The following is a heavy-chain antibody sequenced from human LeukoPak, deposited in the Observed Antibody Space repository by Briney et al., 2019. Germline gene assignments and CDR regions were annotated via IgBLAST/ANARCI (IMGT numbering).Heavy chain of an antibody. CDR1: GFTFSSYA. D-gene: IGHD6-13*01. J-gene: IGHJ4*02. CDR2: ISRIGDST. CDR3: AKPPSGAAADLFDF. V-gene: IGHV3-23*01. Sequence: PGGSLRLSCAASGFTFSSYAMSWVRQAPGKGLKWVSGISRIGDSTYYAESVKGRFTISRDNSKNTLYLQMNSLRAEDTAVYYCAKPPSGAAADLFDFWGQGSLVIVSS.